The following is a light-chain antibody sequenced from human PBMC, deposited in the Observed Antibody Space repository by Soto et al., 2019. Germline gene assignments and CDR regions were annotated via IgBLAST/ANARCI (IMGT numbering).Light chain of an antibody. CDR2: GAS. V-gene: IGKV3-20*01. Sequence: IVLTHAARTLSSSKGERATLSCRASQSVSNNYLAWYQQKPGQAPRLLIYGASNRATGIPDRFSGSGSGTDFTLTISRLEPEDFAVYYCQQYGRSGTFGQGTKVDIK. CDR1: QSVSNNY. J-gene: IGKJ1*01. CDR3: QQYGRSGT.